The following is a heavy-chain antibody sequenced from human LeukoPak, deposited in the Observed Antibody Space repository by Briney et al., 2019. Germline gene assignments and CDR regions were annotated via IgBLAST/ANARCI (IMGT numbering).Heavy chain of an antibody. CDR3: ARELWEYYFDY. Sequence: PVGSLRLSCAASGFTFSSYWRSWVRQAPGKGLEWVANIKQDGSEKYYVDSVEGRFTISRHNAKNSLYLQMNSLRAEDTAVYYCARELWEYYFDYWGQGTLVTVSS. V-gene: IGHV3-7*01. CDR2: IKQDGSEK. D-gene: IGHD1-26*01. J-gene: IGHJ4*02. CDR1: GFTFSSYW.